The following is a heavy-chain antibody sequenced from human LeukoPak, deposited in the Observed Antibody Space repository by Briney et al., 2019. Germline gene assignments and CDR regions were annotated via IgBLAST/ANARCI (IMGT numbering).Heavy chain of an antibody. D-gene: IGHD6-13*01. J-gene: IGHJ5*02. CDR2: FDPEDGET. V-gene: IGHV1-24*01. Sequence: GASVKASCKVSGYTLTELSMHWVRQAPGKGLEWMGGFDPEDGETIYAQKFQGRVTMTEDTSTDTAYMELSSLRSEDTAVYYCATVIAAARTPTYNWYDPWGQGTLVTVSS. CDR3: ATVIAAARTPTYNWYDP. CDR1: GYTLTELS.